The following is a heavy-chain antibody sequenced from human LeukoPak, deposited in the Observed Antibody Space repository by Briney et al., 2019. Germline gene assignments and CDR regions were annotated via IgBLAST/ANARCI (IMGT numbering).Heavy chain of an antibody. CDR2: IYYSGST. CDR1: GGSISSGGYY. J-gene: IGHJ5*02. V-gene: IGHV4-31*03. Sequence: SQTLSLTCTVSGGSISSGGYYWSWIRQHPGKGLEWIGYIYYSGSTYYNPSLKSRATISVDTSKNQFSLKLSSVTAADTAVYYCARDSRWWFDPWGQGTLVTVSS. D-gene: IGHD2-15*01. CDR3: ARDSRWWFDP.